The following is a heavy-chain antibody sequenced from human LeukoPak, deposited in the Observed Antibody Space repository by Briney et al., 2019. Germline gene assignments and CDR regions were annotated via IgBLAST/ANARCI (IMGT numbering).Heavy chain of an antibody. D-gene: IGHD3-10*01. J-gene: IGHJ6*02. Sequence: TGGSLRLSCAASGFTFSSYAMSWVRQALGKGLEWVSAISGSGGSTYYADSVKGRFTISRDNSKNTLYLQMNSLRAEDTAVYYCAKYGVHYYGSGSPTAHYYYGMDVWGQGTTVTVSS. CDR1: GFTFSSYA. CDR2: ISGSGGST. V-gene: IGHV3-23*01. CDR3: AKYGVHYYGSGSPTAHYYYGMDV.